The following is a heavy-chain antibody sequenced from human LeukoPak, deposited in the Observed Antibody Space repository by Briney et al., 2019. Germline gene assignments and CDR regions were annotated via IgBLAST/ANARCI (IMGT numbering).Heavy chain of an antibody. J-gene: IGHJ4*02. Sequence: PGGSLRLSCAASGFTVNSNYINWVRQAPGKGLEWVSVIYSGGSTYYADSVRGRFTISRDTSKNSLYLQMNSLRAEDTAVYYCASAYEGLVPFDYWGQGTLVTVSS. CDR3: ASAYEGLVPFDY. V-gene: IGHV3-66*01. CDR2: IYSGGST. D-gene: IGHD6-19*01. CDR1: GFTVNSNY.